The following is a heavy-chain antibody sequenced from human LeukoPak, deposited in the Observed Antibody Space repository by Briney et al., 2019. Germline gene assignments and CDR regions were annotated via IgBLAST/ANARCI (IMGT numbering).Heavy chain of an antibody. D-gene: IGHD2-2*01. J-gene: IGHJ4*02. CDR1: GGSISSSSYY. CDR2: IYYSGST. CDR3: ARHRRCSSTSSCYGDDY. Sequence: SETLSLTCTVSGGSISSSSYYWGWIRQPPGKGLEWIGSIYYSGSTYYNPSLKSRVTISVDTSKNQFSLRLNSVTAADTAVYYCARHRRCSSTSSCYGDDYWGQGTLVTVSS. V-gene: IGHV4-39*01.